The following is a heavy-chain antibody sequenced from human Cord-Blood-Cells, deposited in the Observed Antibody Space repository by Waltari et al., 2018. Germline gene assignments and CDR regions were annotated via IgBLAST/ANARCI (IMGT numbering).Heavy chain of an antibody. Sequence: QVQLVQSGAEVKKPGASVKVSCKASGYTFTSYDINWVRQATGQGLEWMGWNNPNSGNTDYAQKFQGRGTMTRNTSRSTAYMELSSLRSEDTAVYYCAIPRGYSGYDFDYWGQGTLVTVSS. V-gene: IGHV1-8*01. D-gene: IGHD5-12*01. J-gene: IGHJ4*02. CDR3: AIPRGYSGYDFDY. CDR2: NNPNSGNT. CDR1: GYTFTSYD.